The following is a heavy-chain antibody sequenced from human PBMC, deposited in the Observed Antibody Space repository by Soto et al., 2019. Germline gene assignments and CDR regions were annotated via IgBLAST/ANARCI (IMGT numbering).Heavy chain of an antibody. CDR3: TTDMWLLSLFDY. V-gene: IGHV3-15*01. J-gene: IGHJ4*02. CDR2: IKSKTDGGTT. D-gene: IGHD2-21*02. Sequence: GESLKISCAASGFTFSNAWMSWVRQAPGKVLELVGRIKSKTDGGTTDYAAPVKGRFTISRDDSKNTLYLQMNSLKTEDTDVYYCTTDMWLLSLFDYWGQGTLVTVST. CDR1: GFTFSNAW.